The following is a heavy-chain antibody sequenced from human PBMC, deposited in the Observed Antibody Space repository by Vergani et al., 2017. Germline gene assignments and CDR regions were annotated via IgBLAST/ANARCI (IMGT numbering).Heavy chain of an antibody. J-gene: IGHJ5*02. CDR1: GYTFTSYG. CDR3: ARDPYCSGGSCYSSWFDP. Sequence: QVQLVQSGAEVKKPGASVKVSCKASGYTFTSYGISWVRQAPGQGLEWMGWISAYNGNTNYAQKLQGRVTMTTDTSTSTAYMELSSLRSEDTAVYYCARDPYCSGGSCYSSWFDPWGQGTLVTVSS. D-gene: IGHD2-15*01. V-gene: IGHV1-18*04. CDR2: ISAYNGNT.